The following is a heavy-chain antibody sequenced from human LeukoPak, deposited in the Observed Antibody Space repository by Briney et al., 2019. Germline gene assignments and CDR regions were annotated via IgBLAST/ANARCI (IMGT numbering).Heavy chain of an antibody. J-gene: IGHJ4*02. Sequence: GGSLRLSCAASGFTFDYYTMHWVRQAPGKGLEWVSLITWDGGNTNYAESVRGRFTVPRDNSKNSVYLQMNFVRTDDTALYYCAKDLGRLQFYFDFWGRGTLVTVSS. V-gene: IGHV3-43*01. D-gene: IGHD6-25*01. CDR1: GFTFDYYT. CDR3: AKDLGRLQFYFDF. CDR2: ITWDGGNT.